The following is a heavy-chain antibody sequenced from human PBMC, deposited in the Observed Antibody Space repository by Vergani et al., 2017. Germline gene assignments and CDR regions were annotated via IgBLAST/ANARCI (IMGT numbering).Heavy chain of an antibody. J-gene: IGHJ4*02. CDR3: ARHTTYTDS. D-gene: IGHD1-1*01. CDR1: EYSFGNYW. CDR2: IYPADSDT. V-gene: IGHV5-51*01. Sequence: EVELVQSGPEMRKPGESLKISCKGSEYSFGNYWIGWVRQMPGKGLEWMGIIYPADSDTRYSSSFQGQVTISADKSISTAFLQWDSLKASDTALYYCARHTTYTDSWGQGTLVTCSS.